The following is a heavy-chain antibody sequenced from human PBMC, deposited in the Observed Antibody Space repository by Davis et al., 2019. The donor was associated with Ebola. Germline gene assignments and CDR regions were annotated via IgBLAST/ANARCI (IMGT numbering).Heavy chain of an antibody. CDR2: IYSGGST. V-gene: IGHV3-53*01. J-gene: IGHJ4*02. CDR3: ARVPVWEQGC. Sequence: GGSLTLSCVASGFTVSSNYMSWVRQAPGKGRQWVSFIYSGGSTFYADSAKGRFTISRDNSKNTLNLQMNSLRAEDTAVYYCARVPVWEQGCWGQGTLVTVSS. D-gene: IGHD1/OR15-1a*01. CDR1: GFTVSSNY.